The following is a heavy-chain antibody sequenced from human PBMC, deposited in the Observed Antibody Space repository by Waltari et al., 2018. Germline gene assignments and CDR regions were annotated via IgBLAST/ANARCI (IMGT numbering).Heavy chain of an antibody. CDR2: FDPEDGET. V-gene: IGHV1-24*01. D-gene: IGHD1-7*01. CDR3: ATRVRLRRTHAFDI. Sequence: QVQLVQSGAEVKKPGASVKVSCKVSGYTLHELPMHWVRQAPGKGLEWMGGFDPEDGETIYAQKFQGRVTMTEDTSTDTAYMELSSLRSEDTAVYYCATRVRLRRTHAFDIWGQGTMVTVSS. J-gene: IGHJ3*02. CDR1: GYTLHELP.